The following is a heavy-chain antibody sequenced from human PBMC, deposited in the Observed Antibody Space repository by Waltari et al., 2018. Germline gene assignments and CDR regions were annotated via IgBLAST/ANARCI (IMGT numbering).Heavy chain of an antibody. CDR2: MSHGGTT. CDR3: ARQGPRYGDDINAFDF. Sequence: QVQLRESGPGLVQPSETLSLTCVVSGYSIGSGYSWGWVRQPPGQVLEWIGTMSHGGTTYYNPSLKSRLTMSLDTSNNKFSLNLGSVTAADTAFYYCARQGPRYGDDINAFDFWGQGILVSVSS. J-gene: IGHJ4*02. D-gene: IGHD2-21*02. V-gene: IGHV4-38-2*01. CDR1: GYSIGSGYS.